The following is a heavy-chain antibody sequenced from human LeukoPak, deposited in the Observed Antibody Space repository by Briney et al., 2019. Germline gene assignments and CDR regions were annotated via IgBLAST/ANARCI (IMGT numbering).Heavy chain of an antibody. V-gene: IGHV1-24*01. CDR1: GYTLTELS. D-gene: IGHD3-3*01. Sequence: ASVKVSCKVSGYTLTELSMHWVRQAPGKGLEWMGGFDPEDGETIYARKFQGRVTMTEDTSTDTAYMELSSLRSEDTAVYYCATGLRFLEWLLPHFDYWGQGTLVTVSS. CDR2: FDPEDGET. CDR3: ATGLRFLEWLLPHFDY. J-gene: IGHJ4*02.